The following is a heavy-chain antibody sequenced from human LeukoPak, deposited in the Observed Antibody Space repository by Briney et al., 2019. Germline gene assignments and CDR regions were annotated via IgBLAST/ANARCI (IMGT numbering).Heavy chain of an antibody. CDR3: AHLPNLDFARAFDI. V-gene: IGHV2-5*02. J-gene: IGHJ3*02. CDR1: GFSLSTSGVG. Sequence: SGPTLVKPTQTLTLTCTFSGFSLSTSGVGVGWIRQPPGKALEWLALIYWDDDKRYSPSLKSRLTITKDTSKNQVVLTMTNMDPVDTATYYCAHLPNLDFARAFDIWSEGTMVTVSS. D-gene: IGHD3-3*01. CDR2: IYWDDDK.